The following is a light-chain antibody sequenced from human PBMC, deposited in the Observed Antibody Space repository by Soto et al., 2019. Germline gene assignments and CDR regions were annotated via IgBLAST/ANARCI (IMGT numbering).Light chain of an antibody. CDR3: QQYNSYST. J-gene: IGKJ5*01. V-gene: IGKV3-15*01. Sequence: EMVMTQSPVTLSVSPGERATLSCRASQSVSSNLAWYQQKPGQAPSLLIYGAFTRATGIPARFSGTGSGTEFTLTISSQQPDDFATYYCQQYNSYSTFGGGTRLEIK. CDR2: GAF. CDR1: QSVSSN.